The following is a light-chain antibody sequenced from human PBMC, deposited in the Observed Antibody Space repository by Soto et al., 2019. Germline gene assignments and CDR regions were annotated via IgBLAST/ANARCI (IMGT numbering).Light chain of an antibody. CDR3: SSYTSSSTLSYV. V-gene: IGLV2-14*01. Sequence: QSVLTQPASVSGSPGQSITISCTGTSSDVGGYNYVSWYQQHPGKAPKLMIYDVSNRPSGVSNRFSGSKSGNTASLTISGLQAEDEADYYRSSYTSSSTLSYVFGTGTQLTVL. CDR2: DVS. CDR1: SSDVGGYNY. J-gene: IGLJ1*01.